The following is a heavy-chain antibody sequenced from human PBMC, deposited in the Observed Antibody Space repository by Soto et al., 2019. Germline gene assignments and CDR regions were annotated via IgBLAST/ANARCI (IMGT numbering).Heavy chain of an antibody. V-gene: IGHV5-51*01. CDR2: IYPGDSDT. J-gene: IGHJ3*02. CDR1: GYSFTSYW. D-gene: IGHD3-22*01. CDR3: ATRNYDSRGYYYSGAFDI. Sequence: PGESLKISCKGSGYSFTSYWIGWVRQMPGKGLEWMGIIYPGDSDTRYSPSFQGQVTISADKSISTAYLQWSSLKASDTAMYYCATRNYDSRGYYYSGAFDIWGQGTMVTVSS.